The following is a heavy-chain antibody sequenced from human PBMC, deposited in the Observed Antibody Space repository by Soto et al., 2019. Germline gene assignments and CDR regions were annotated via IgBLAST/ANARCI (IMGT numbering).Heavy chain of an antibody. D-gene: IGHD5-12*01. Sequence: ASVKVSCKASGDTFSTYTITWMRQAPGQGLEWMGGIIPRSATSNYAQKFQGRVTITADESTNTAYMELSSLRSEDTAVYYCTRPKNELRFYSYNGIDVWGQGTTVTVSS. CDR3: TRPKNELRFYSYNGIDV. V-gene: IGHV1-69*13. J-gene: IGHJ6*02. CDR1: GDTFSTYT. CDR2: IIPRSATS.